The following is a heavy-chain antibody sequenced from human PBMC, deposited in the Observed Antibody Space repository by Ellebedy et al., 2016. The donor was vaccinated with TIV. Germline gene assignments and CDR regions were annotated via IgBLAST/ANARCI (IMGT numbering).Heavy chain of an antibody. J-gene: IGHJ2*01. CDR3: ARHGIMYGTSAEGWYFAL. CDR2: IYYSGST. V-gene: IGHV4-4*02. D-gene: IGHD3-16*01. CDR1: GGSISSRNW. Sequence: MPSETLSLTCAVSGGSISSRNWWSWVRQSPNKGLEWIGQIYYSGSTNYNPSLGGRVTMSIDKSKDQLSLILTSVTAADTALYYCARHGIMYGTSAEGWYFALWGRGTPVTVSS.